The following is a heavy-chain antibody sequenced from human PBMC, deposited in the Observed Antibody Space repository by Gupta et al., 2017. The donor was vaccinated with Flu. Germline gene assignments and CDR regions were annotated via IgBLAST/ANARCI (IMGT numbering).Heavy chain of an antibody. J-gene: IGHJ6*03. CDR1: YA. Sequence: YASRWVRQAPGQGLEWRGGIIPIVGTANYAQKFQGRGTITADKSTSTAYMELSSLRSEDTAVYYCARALGWLRPHYYMDVWGKGTTVTVSS. V-gene: IGHV1-69*06. CDR2: IIPIVGTA. CDR3: ARALGWLRPHYYMDV. D-gene: IGHD5-18*01.